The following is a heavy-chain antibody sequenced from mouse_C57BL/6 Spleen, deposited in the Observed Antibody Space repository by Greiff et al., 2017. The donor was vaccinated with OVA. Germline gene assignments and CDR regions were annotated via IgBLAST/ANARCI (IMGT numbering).Heavy chain of an antibody. CDR2: IYPGDGDT. D-gene: IGHD1-1*01. V-gene: IGHV1-82*01. J-gene: IGHJ2*01. CDR3: ASGNYGSSFFDY. Sequence: QVQLKQSGPELVKPGASVKISCKASGYAFSSSWMNWVKQRPGKGLEWIGRIYPGDGDTNYNGKFKGKATLTADKSSSTAYMQLSSLTSEDSAVYFCASGNYGSSFFDYWGQGTTLTVSS. CDR1: GYAFSSSW.